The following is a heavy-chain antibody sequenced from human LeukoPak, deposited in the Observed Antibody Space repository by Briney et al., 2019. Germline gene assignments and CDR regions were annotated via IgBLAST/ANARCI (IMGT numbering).Heavy chain of an antibody. Sequence: LETLSLTCAVYGGSFSGYYWSWIRQPPGKGLEWIGEINHSGSTNYNPSLKSRVTISVDTSKNQFSLKLSSVTAADTAVYYCARALTPLDIVVVPAASPGGMDVWGQGTTVTVSS. CDR1: GGSFSGYY. J-gene: IGHJ6*02. V-gene: IGHV4-34*01. D-gene: IGHD2-2*01. CDR3: ARALTPLDIVVVPAASPGGMDV. CDR2: INHSGST.